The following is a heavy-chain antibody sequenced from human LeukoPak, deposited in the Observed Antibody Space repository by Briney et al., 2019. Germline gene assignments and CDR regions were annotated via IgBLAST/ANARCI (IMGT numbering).Heavy chain of an antibody. V-gene: IGHV3-73*01. J-gene: IGHJ4*02. D-gene: IGHD3-10*01. CDR3: TGNYYGSGSYADFDY. Sequence: PGGSLRLSCAASGFTFSGSALHWVRQASGKGREWVGRIRSSANGYATAYAASMKGRFTISRDDSKNTAYLQMDSLKTEDTAVYYCTGNYYGSGSYADFDYWGQGTLVTVSS. CDR2: IRSSANGYAT. CDR1: GFTFSGSA.